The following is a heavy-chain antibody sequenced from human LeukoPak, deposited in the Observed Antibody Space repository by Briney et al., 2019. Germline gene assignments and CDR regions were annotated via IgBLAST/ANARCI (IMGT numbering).Heavy chain of an antibody. J-gene: IGHJ6*02. CDR2: IYWNDDQ. V-gene: IGHV2-5*01. D-gene: IGHD2-15*01. CDR1: GFSLSTSGVG. CDR3: AHSEDDKYYSYGMDV. Sequence: SGPTLVNPTQTLTLTCTFSGFSLSTSGVGVGWIRQPPGKVLEWLALIYWNDDQRYSPSLKSRLTITKDTSKNQVVLTMTNMDPVDTATYYCAHSEDDKYYSYGMDVWRQGTTVTVSS.